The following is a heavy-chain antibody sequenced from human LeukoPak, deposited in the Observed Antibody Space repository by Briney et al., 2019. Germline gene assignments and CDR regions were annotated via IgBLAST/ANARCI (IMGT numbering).Heavy chain of an antibody. J-gene: IGHJ4*02. CDR1: GFIFCDYC. V-gene: IGHV3-7*04. Sequence: GGSLRLSCAASGFIFCDYCMTWVRQAPGKGLEWVANIHKAGSEKYYVDSVKGRFSITRDNANHLLFLQMNSLRAEDSAVYYCARYGYGYGTPFDYWGQGTLVTVSS. CDR3: ARYGYGYGTPFDY. CDR2: IHKAGSEK. D-gene: IGHD5-18*01.